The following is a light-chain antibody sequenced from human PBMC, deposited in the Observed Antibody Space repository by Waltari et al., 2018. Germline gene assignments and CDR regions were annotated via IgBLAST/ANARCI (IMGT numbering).Light chain of an antibody. J-gene: IGLJ2*01. Sequence: QSALTQPASVSGSPGQSITISCTGTSSDVGGYNLVPWSQKHPGQVPKLMIYGVTKRPSGISTRFSASKSGNTASLTISGLQAEDEADYYCCSFAGSTTVIFGGGTRLTVL. CDR1: SSDVGGYNL. CDR3: CSFAGSTTVI. CDR2: GVT. V-gene: IGLV2-23*02.